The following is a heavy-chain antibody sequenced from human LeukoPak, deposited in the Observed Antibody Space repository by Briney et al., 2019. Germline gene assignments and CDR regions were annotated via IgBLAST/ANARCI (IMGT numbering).Heavy chain of an antibody. J-gene: IGHJ4*02. D-gene: IGHD3-10*01. V-gene: IGHV3-23*01. CDR3: ATHRRGITMVRGVIPRFAY. CDR1: GFTFSSYA. CDR2: ISGSGGST. Sequence: GGSLRLSCAASGFTFSSYAMSWVRQAPGKGLEWVSAISGSGGSTYYADSVKGRFTISRDNSKNTLYLQMNSLRAEDTAVYYCATHRRGITMVRGVIPRFAYWGQGTLVNVSS.